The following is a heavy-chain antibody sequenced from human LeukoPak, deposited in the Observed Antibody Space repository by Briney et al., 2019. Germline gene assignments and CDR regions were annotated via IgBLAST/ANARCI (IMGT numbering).Heavy chain of an antibody. CDR2: IYYSGST. J-gene: IGHJ4*02. V-gene: IGHV4-39*07. CDR3: ARRGKLDYGDEYYFDY. CDR1: GGSLSSNYYY. D-gene: IGHD4-17*01. Sequence: SGALSLTCTVSGGSLSSNYYYWGRDPPPPGKGLEWGGSIYYSGSTYYNPSLKSRVTISVDTSKNQFSLKLSSVTAADTAVYYCARRGKLDYGDEYYFDYWGQGTLVTVSS.